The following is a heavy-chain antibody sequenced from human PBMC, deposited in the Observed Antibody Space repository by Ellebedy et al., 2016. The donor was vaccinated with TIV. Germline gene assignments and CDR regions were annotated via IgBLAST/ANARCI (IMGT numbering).Heavy chain of an antibody. CDR3: ATITGTTGYGMDV. J-gene: IGHJ6*02. CDR2: MNPNSDNS. V-gene: IGHV1-8*01. D-gene: IGHD1-7*01. Sequence: AASVKVSCKASGYTFTSYDINWVRQATGQGLEWMGWMNPNSDNSDYAPKFEGRLTMTRDTSISTAYMELSSLRSEDTAVYYCATITGTTGYGMDVWGQGTMVTVSS. CDR1: GYTFTSYD.